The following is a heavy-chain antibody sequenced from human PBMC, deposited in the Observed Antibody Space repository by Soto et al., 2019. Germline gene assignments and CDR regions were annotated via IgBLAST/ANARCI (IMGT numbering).Heavy chain of an antibody. J-gene: IGHJ4*02. V-gene: IGHV4-4*02. Sequence: TSETLSLTCAVSGGSINSSNWWSWVRQPPGKGLEWIGEIYHSGSTNYNPSLKSRVTISVDKSKNQFSLKLSSVTAADTAVYYCARGGYDILTGYYNAFDYWGQGTLVTVSS. CDR2: IYHSGST. D-gene: IGHD3-9*01. CDR3: ARGGYDILTGYYNAFDY. CDR1: GGSINSSNW.